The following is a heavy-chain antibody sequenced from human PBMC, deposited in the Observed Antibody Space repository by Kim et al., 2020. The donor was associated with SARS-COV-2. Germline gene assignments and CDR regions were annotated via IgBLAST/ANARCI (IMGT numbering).Heavy chain of an antibody. V-gene: IGHV3-49*04. CDR2: IRSKAYGGTT. CDR1: GFTFGDYA. CDR3: TRPEYYYDSSGYYSRYYYYGMDV. Sequence: GGSLRLSCTASGFTFGDYAMSWVRQAPGKGLEWVGFIRSKAYGGTTEYAASMKGRFTISRDDSKSIAYLQMNSLKTEDTAVYYCTRPEYYYDSSGYYSRYYYYGMDVWGQGTTVTVSS. J-gene: IGHJ6*02. D-gene: IGHD3-22*01.